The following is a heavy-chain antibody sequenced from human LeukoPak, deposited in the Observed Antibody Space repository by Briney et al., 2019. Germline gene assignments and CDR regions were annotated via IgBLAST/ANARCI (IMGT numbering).Heavy chain of an antibody. J-gene: IGHJ4*02. Sequence: ASVKVSCKASGGTFSGYAISWVRQAPGQGLEWMGGIIPIFGTANYAQKFQGRVTITADESTSTAYMELSSLRSEDTAVYYCASLYCSGGSCYFDYWGQGTLVTVSS. CDR2: IIPIFGTA. CDR3: ASLYCSGGSCYFDY. V-gene: IGHV1-69*13. D-gene: IGHD2-15*01. CDR1: GGTFSGYA.